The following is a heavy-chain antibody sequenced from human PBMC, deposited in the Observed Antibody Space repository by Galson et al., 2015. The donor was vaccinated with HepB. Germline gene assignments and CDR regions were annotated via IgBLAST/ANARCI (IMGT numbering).Heavy chain of an antibody. CDR1: GDCVSSNSAA. CDR3: ARDVVIGYCTNGVCYPGGSYYYYYGMDV. Sequence: CAISGDCVSSNSAAWNWIRQSPSRGLEWLGRAYYRSKWYNDYAVSVKSRITINPDTSKNQFSLQLNSVTPEDTAVYYCARDVVIGYCTNGVCYPGGSYYYYYGMDVWGQGTTVTVSS. V-gene: IGHV6-1*01. J-gene: IGHJ6*02. D-gene: IGHD2-8*01. CDR2: AYYRSKWYN.